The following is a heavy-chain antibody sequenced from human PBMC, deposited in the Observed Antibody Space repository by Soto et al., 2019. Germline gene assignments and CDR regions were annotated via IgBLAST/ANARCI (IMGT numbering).Heavy chain of an antibody. V-gene: IGHV3-64*01. J-gene: IGHJ6*03. CDR1: GFTFSSYA. D-gene: IGHD2-2*01. Sequence: EVQLVESGGGLVQPGGSLRLSCAASGFTFSSYAMHWVRQAPGKGLEYVSAISSNGGSTYYANSVKGRFTISRDNSKNTLYLQMGSLRAEDMAVYYCARDYCSSTSCYAGYYYYMDVWGKGTTVTVSS. CDR2: ISSNGGST. CDR3: ARDYCSSTSCYAGYYYYMDV.